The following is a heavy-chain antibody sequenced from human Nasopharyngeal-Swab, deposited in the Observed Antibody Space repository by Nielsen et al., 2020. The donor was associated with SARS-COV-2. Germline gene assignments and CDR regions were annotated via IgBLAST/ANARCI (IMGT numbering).Heavy chain of an antibody. D-gene: IGHD4-11*01. V-gene: IGHV3-7*01. J-gene: IGHJ6*04. Sequence: GGSLRLSCAASTFTFSSYWMSWVRQAPGKGLEWVANIKQDGSEKYYVDSVKGRFTISRDNAKNSLYLQMNSLRAEDTAVYYCARATTVKGVLGDVWSKGTTVTVSS. CDR2: IKQDGSEK. CDR3: ARATTVKGVLGDV. CDR1: TFTFSSYW.